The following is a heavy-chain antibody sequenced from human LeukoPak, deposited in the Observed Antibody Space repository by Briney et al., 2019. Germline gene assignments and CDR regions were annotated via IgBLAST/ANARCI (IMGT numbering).Heavy chain of an antibody. Sequence: PSETLSLTCSVSGGSISSYYWSWIRQPPGTGLEWIGYIYYTGSTNYNPSLESRVTISIDTSKKQLSLKLRSVTAADTAVYYCARDRRESSKPNDAFDIWGQGTMVTVSS. CDR2: IYYTGST. D-gene: IGHD4-11*01. V-gene: IGHV4-59*01. CDR1: GGSISSYY. J-gene: IGHJ3*02. CDR3: ARDRRESSKPNDAFDI.